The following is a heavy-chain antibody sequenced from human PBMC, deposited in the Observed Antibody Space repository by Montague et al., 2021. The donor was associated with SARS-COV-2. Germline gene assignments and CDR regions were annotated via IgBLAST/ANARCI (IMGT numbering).Heavy chain of an antibody. V-gene: IGHV3-23*01. J-gene: IGHJ2*01. Sequence: SLRLSCAASGFAFNNFAMTWVRQPPGKGLEWVSSIFGSGAGTYYADSVQGRFTISRDNSRNTLYLQMNSLRAEDTAKYYCAKQTGAGANVYWYFDLWGRGTVVSVSS. D-gene: IGHD6-25*01. CDR3: AKQTGAGANVYWYFDL. CDR1: GFAFNNFA. CDR2: IFGSGAGT.